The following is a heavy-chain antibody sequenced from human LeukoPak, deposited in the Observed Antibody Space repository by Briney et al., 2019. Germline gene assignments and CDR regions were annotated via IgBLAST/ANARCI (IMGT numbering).Heavy chain of an antibody. Sequence: GGSLRLSCAASGFTFSSYSMNWVRQAPGKGLEWVSSISSSSSYIYYADSVKGRFTISRDNAKNSLYLQMNSPRAEDTAVYYCARTREDIVVVPAAPEYWGQGTLVTVSS. J-gene: IGHJ4*02. D-gene: IGHD2-2*01. CDR2: ISSSSSYI. CDR1: GFTFSSYS. V-gene: IGHV3-21*01. CDR3: ARTREDIVVVPAAPEY.